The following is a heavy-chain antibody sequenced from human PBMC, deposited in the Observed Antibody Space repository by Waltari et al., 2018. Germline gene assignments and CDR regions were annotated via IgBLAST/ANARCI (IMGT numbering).Heavy chain of an antibody. V-gene: IGHV4-59*01. J-gene: IGHJ6*02. Sequence: QVQLQESGPGLVKPSETLSLTCTVSGGSISSYYWSWIRQPPGKGLEWIGYIYYSGSTNYTPSLKSRVTISVDTSKNQFSLKLSSVTAADTAVYYCARFATVTTNYYYGMDVWGQGTTVTVSS. D-gene: IGHD4-4*01. CDR1: GGSISSYY. CDR3: ARFATVTTNYYYGMDV. CDR2: IYYSGST.